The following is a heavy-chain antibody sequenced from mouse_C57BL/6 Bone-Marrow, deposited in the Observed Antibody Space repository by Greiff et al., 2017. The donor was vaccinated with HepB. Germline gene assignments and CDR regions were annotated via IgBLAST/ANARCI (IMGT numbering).Heavy chain of an antibody. CDR1: GYAFSSSW. D-gene: IGHD2-1*01. CDR2: IYPGDGDT. CDR3: AVYGNYDY. V-gene: IGHV1-82*01. Sequence: VMLVESGPELVKPWASVKISCKASGYAFSSSWMNWVKQRPGKGLEWIGRIYPGDGDTNYNGKFKGKATLTADKSSSTAYMQLSSLTSEDSAVYFCAVYGNYDYWGQGTTLTVSS. J-gene: IGHJ2*01.